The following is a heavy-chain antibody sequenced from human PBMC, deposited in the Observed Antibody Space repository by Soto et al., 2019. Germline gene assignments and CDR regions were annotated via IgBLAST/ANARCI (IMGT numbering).Heavy chain of an antibody. CDR1: GFSLSTSGVG. Sequence: QITLKESGPTLVKPTQTLTLTCTFSGFSLSTSGVGVGWIRQPPGKALEWLALIYWDDDKRYSPSLKSTLTTTKDTSKNQRVLTMTNMDPVDTATYYYAHNPDGGAAAGFDYWGQGTLVTVSS. CDR3: AHNPDGGAAAGFDY. V-gene: IGHV2-5*02. D-gene: IGHD6-13*01. J-gene: IGHJ4*02. CDR2: IYWDDDK.